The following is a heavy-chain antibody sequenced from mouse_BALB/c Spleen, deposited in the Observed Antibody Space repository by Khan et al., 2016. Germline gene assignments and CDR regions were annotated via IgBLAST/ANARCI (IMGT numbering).Heavy chain of an antibody. CDR2: VSPYNGDN. D-gene: IGHD2-4*01. Sequence: VQLKQSGPELVKPGASVRISCKASDYSFTAYFMNWVMQSHGKSLEWIGRVSPYNGDNFYNQKFKGKATLTVDKSSSTVHMELRSLASEDSAVYYCARSGDYGTFAYWGQGTLVTVSA. CDR1: DYSFTAYF. CDR3: ARSGDYGTFAY. J-gene: IGHJ3*01. V-gene: IGHV1-20*02.